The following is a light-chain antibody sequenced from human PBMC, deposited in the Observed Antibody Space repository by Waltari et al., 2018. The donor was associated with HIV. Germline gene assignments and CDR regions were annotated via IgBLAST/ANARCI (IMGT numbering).Light chain of an antibody. CDR2: DVT. CDR3: ASYTHSSTLV. CDR1: SGDVGGFDF. J-gene: IGLJ3*02. Sequence: QSALTQPASVSGSPGQSITISCTGTSGDVGGFDFVSWYQQHPGTAPKVIISDVTNRPSGVSSRFFGSKSGNTASLTISGLQGEDEAHYYCASYTHSSTLVFGGGTKLTVL. V-gene: IGLV2-14*03.